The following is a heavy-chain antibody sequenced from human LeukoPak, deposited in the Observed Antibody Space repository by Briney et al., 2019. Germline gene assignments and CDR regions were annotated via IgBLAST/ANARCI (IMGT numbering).Heavy chain of an antibody. CDR3: ARNGAGWYFDY. CDR1: GGSISSRNW. J-gene: IGHJ4*02. D-gene: IGHD1-26*01. V-gene: IGHV4-4*02. CDR2: IYQSGTT. Sequence: PSETLSLTCAASGGSISSRNWWSWVRQPPGKGLEWIGEIYQSGTTNYNPSLQSRVTLSVDKSKNQFSLNLSSVTAADTAVYYCARNGAGWYFDYWGQGTLVTVSS.